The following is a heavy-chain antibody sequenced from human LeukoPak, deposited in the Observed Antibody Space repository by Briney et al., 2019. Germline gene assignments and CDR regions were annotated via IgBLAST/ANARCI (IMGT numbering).Heavy chain of an antibody. CDR1: GYSFTSYW. V-gene: IGHV5-51*01. CDR2: IFPGDSDA. CDR3: ARRSAGYGIDY. Sequence: GESLKISCKGSGYSFTSYWIGWVRQMPGKGLEWMGIIFPGDSDARYSPSFQGQVTISADKSISTAYLQWSSLKASDSAMYYCARRSAGYGIDYWGQGTLVTVSS. D-gene: IGHD2-15*01. J-gene: IGHJ4*02.